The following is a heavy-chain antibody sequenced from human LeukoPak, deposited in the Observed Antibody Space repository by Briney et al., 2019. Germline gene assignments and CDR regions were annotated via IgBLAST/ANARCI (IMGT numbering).Heavy chain of an antibody. CDR2: ISSPGGNT. CDR3: AKTRNGYTTEYLQH. V-gene: IGHV3-23*01. J-gene: IGHJ1*01. D-gene: IGHD5-24*01. Sequence: GGSLRLSCAASGFILSSFAMSWVRQAPGKGLEWVSSISSPGGNTYYADSVKGRFTISRDNSNNLVYLQMNSLRAEDTAVYYCAKTRNGYTTEYLQHWGQGTLVTVSS. CDR1: GFILSSFA.